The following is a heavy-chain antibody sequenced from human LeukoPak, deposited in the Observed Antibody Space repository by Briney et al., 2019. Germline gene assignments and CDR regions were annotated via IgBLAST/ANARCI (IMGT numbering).Heavy chain of an antibody. CDR3: AATLGGYCSGGSCYSSDY. Sequence: ASAKVSCKASGYTFTSYGISWVRQAPGQGLEWMGWISAYNGNTNYAQKLQGRVTMTTDTSTSTAYMELRSLRSDDTAVYYCAATLGGYCSGGSCYSSDYWGQGTLVTVSS. CDR2: ISAYNGNT. CDR1: GYTFTSYG. J-gene: IGHJ4*02. D-gene: IGHD2-15*01. V-gene: IGHV1-18*04.